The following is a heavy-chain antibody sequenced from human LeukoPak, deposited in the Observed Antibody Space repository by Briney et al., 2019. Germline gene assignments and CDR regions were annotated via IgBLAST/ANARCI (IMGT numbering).Heavy chain of an antibody. CDR2: IIPIFGTA. Sequence: SVNVSFTSSGGTFSSYAISWVRPAPGQGLEWMGGIIPIFGTANYAQKFQGRVTITADESTSTAYMELSSLRSEDTAVYYCARGPSSTLDYYYGMDVWGQGTTVTVSS. D-gene: IGHD3-16*01. J-gene: IGHJ6*02. V-gene: IGHV1-69*13. CDR3: ARGPSSTLDYYYGMDV. CDR1: GGTFSSYA.